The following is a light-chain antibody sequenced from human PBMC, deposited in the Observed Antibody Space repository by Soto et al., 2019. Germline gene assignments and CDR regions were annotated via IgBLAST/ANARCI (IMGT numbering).Light chain of an antibody. Sequence: QSALTQPASVSGSTGQSISISCTGTRSDVGGYNYVSWYQQHPGKAPKLMIYEVSHRPSGVSNRFSGCKSGNTASLTISGLQGEDEADYYCSSYTSSTLYVFRPGTQLTVL. V-gene: IGLV2-14*01. CDR3: SSYTSSTLYV. CDR2: EVS. J-gene: IGLJ1*01. CDR1: RSDVGGYNY.